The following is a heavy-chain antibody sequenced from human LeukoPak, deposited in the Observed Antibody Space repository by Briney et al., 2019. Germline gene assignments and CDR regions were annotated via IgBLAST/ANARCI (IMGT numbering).Heavy chain of an antibody. CDR1: GFTFSSYA. CDR2: ISGSGGST. D-gene: IGHD4-23*01. J-gene: IGHJ1*01. Sequence: GGSLRLSCAASGFTFSSYAMSWVRQAPGKGLEWVSAISGSGGSTYYADSVKGRFTNSRDNSKNTLFLQMESLRRDDSAVYFCARASGDNGGYFQQWGQGTLVTVSS. V-gene: IGHV3-23*01. CDR3: ARASGDNGGYFQQ.